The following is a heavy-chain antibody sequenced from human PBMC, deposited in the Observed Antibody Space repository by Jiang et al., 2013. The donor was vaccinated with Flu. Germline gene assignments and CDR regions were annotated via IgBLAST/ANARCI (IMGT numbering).Heavy chain of an antibody. D-gene: IGHD3-3*01. CDR2: ISSSSSTI. Sequence: GGLVQPGGSLRLSCAASGFTFSSYSMNWVRQAPGKGLEWVSYISSSSSTIYYADSVKGRFTISRDNAKNSLYLQMNSLRAEDTAVYYCARGKWIFGVVIIEGPDDAFDIWGQGTMVTVSS. CDR3: ARGKWIFGVVIIEGPDDAFDI. J-gene: IGHJ3*02. V-gene: IGHV3-48*01. CDR1: GFTFSSYS.